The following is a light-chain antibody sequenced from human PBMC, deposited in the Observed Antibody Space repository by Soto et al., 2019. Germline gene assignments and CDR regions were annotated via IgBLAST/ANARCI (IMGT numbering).Light chain of an antibody. CDR1: QSVSSY. J-gene: IGKJ5*01. CDR3: HQRQYWPPIT. CDR2: DAS. V-gene: IGKV3-11*01. Sequence: DIVLTQSPGTLSLSPVETATLSCRASQSVSSYLAWYQQKPGQAPRLLISDASNRATGIPARFSGSGSGTDFTLTISSLETEDFAVYYCHQRQYWPPITFGQGTRLEIK.